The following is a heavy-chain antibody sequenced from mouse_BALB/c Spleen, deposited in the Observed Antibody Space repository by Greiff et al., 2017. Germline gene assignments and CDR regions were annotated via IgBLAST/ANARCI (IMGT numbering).Heavy chain of an antibody. CDR3: ARDTAQYYYAMDY. CDR1: GFNIKDTY. D-gene: IGHD1-2*01. J-gene: IGHJ4*01. CDR2: IDPANGNT. V-gene: IGHV14-3*02. Sequence: EVKLQESGAELVKPGASVKLSCTASGFNIKDTYMHWVKQRPEQGLEWIGRIDPANGNTKYDPKFQGKATITADTSSNTAYLQLSSLTSEDTAVYYCARDTAQYYYAMDYWGQGTSVTVSS.